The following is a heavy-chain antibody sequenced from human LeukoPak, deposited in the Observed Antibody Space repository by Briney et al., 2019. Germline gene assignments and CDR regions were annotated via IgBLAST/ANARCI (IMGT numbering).Heavy chain of an antibody. CDR2: ISGSGGST. J-gene: IGHJ4*02. Sequence: GGSLRLSCAASGFIFSSYGMTWVRQAPGKGLEWVSAISGSGGSTYYADSVKGRFTISRDNSKNTLYLQMNSLRAEDTAVYYCAKGLRYCGGDCYYSYFDYWGQGTLVTVSS. CDR3: AKGLRYCGGDCYYSYFDY. V-gene: IGHV3-23*01. D-gene: IGHD2-21*02. CDR1: GFIFSSYG.